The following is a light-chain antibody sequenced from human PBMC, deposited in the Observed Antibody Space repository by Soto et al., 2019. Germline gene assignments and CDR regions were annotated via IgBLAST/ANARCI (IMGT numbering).Light chain of an antibody. V-gene: IGKV3-11*01. CDR3: QQRHMWPIS. Sequence: EVLLTQSPVTLSLSPGERATLSCRASQSFRGLLAWYQQKPGQAPRLLIYAAYNRATGIPPRFSGSGSVTDFTLTISSLEPEDSAVYYCQQRHMWPISFGQGTRLEIK. J-gene: IGKJ5*01. CDR1: QSFRGL. CDR2: AAY.